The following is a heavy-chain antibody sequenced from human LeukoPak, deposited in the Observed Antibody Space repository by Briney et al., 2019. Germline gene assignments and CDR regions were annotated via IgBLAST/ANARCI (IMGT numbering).Heavy chain of an antibody. V-gene: IGHV4-4*02. J-gene: IGHJ5*02. CDR2: IHHSGST. CDR3: ARDSGTTGEVKFDP. D-gene: IGHD3-10*01. Sequence: SETLSLTCAVSGGSISSNNWWNWVRQPPGKGLEWIGEIHHSGSTHYNPSLKSRLTISVDKSKNQFSLKLTSVTAADTAVYYCARDSGTTGEVKFDPWGQGTLVTVSS. CDR1: GGSISSNNW.